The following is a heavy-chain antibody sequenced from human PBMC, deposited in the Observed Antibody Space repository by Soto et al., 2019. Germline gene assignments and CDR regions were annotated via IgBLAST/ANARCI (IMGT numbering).Heavy chain of an antibody. D-gene: IGHD6-19*01. CDR2: IYPGDSDT. V-gene: IGHV5-51*01. CDR1: GYSFTSYW. Sequence: PGESLKISCKTSGYSFTSYWIGWVRQMPGKGLEWMGIIYPGDSDTRYSPSFKGQVTISADRSISTAYLQWGSLKASDTAMYYCARHLDSSGWYNYYYGMDVWGQGTTVTVSS. J-gene: IGHJ6*02. CDR3: ARHLDSSGWYNYYYGMDV.